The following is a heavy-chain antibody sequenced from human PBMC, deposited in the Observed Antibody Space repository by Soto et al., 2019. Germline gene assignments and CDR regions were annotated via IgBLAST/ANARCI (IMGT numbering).Heavy chain of an antibody. CDR3: ARHSWIQLWPPRGWFDP. CDR1: GGSISSSSYY. CDR2: IYYSGST. D-gene: IGHD5-18*01. V-gene: IGHV4-39*01. Sequence: QLQLQESGPGLVKPSETLSLTCTVSGGSISSSSYYWGWIRQPPGKGLEWIGSIYYSGSTYYNPSLKSRVTISVDTSKNQFSLKLSSVTAADTAVYYCARHSWIQLWPPRGWFDPWGQGTLVTVSS. J-gene: IGHJ5*02.